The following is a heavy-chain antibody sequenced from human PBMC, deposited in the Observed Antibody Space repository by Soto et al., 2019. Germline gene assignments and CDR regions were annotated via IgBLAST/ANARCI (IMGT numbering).Heavy chain of an antibody. CDR3: ARDRLARGIPVAGRIDY. Sequence: EVQLVESGGGLVKPGGSLRLSCAASGFIFSQYSMNWVRQAPGKGLEWVSSISSTGALMYYADSVKGRFTISRDDAYNSLYLQMNSLRVEDTAVYYCARDRLARGIPVAGRIDYWGQGALVTVSS. CDR2: ISSTGALM. CDR1: GFIFSQYS. D-gene: IGHD6-19*01. J-gene: IGHJ4*02. V-gene: IGHV3-21*02.